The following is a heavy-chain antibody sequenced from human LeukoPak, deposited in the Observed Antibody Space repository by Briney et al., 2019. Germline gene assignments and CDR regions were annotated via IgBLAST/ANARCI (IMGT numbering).Heavy chain of an antibody. J-gene: IGHJ4*02. CDR3: ATSLGATLVYFDY. D-gene: IGHD1-26*01. Sequence: PSETLSLTCTVSGGSISSYYWSWIRQPPGKGLEWIGYIYYSGSTDYNPSLKSRVTISVDTSKNQFSLKLSSVTAADTAVYYCATSLGATLVYFDYWGQGTLVTVSS. V-gene: IGHV4-59*08. CDR1: GGSISSYY. CDR2: IYYSGST.